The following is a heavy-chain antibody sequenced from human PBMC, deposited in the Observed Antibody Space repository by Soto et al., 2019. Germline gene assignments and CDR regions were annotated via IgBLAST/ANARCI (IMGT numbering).Heavy chain of an antibody. Sequence: QVQLVQSGAEEKKPGASVKVSCKASGYTFTGYAMHWVRQAPGQRLEWMGWLNAGNGNTKYSQTFQGRVTITRDTSASTAYMELSSLRSEDTAVYYCARAVAVPADFDYWGQGTLVTVSS. V-gene: IGHV1-3*05. CDR3: ARAVAVPADFDY. J-gene: IGHJ4*02. CDR1: GYTFTGYA. D-gene: IGHD6-19*01. CDR2: LNAGNGNT.